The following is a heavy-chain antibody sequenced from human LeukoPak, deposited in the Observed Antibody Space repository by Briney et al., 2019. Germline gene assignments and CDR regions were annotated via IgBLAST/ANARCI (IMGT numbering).Heavy chain of an antibody. CDR1: GFTFSSYG. Sequence: PGGSLRLSCAASGFTFSSYGMHWVRQAPGKGLEWVAVISYDGSNKYYADSVKGRFTVSRDNSKNTLYLQMNSLRAEDTAVYYCAKELRPLHYCSSTSCSAPGDYWGQGTLVTVSS. J-gene: IGHJ4*02. D-gene: IGHD2-2*01. V-gene: IGHV3-30*18. CDR2: ISYDGSNK. CDR3: AKELRPLHYCSSTSCSAPGDY.